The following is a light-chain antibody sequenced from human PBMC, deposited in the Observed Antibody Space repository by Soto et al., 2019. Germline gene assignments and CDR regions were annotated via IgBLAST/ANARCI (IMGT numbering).Light chain of an antibody. Sequence: EIVMTQSPATLSVSPGERATLSCRASQSVSSNLAWYQQKPGQAPRLLIYDASSRATGIPDRFSGGGSGTDFTLTISRLEPEDFAVYYCQQYGSSYPWTFGQGATVDI. J-gene: IGKJ1*01. V-gene: IGKV3-20*01. CDR3: QQYGSSYPWT. CDR2: DAS. CDR1: QSVSSN.